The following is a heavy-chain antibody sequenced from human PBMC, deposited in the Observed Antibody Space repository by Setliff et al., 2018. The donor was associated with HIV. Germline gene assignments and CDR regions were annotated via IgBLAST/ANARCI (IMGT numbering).Heavy chain of an antibody. CDR3: ARWRWQQSEFDC. D-gene: IGHD3-3*01. CDR2: ISSSSTYV. CDR1: GFTFSTSN. Sequence: GGSLRLSCAASGFTFSTSNMNWVRQAPGKGLEWVSSISSSSTYVYYADSVKGRFTVSRDNAKNSLYLHMNSLRAEDTAVYYCARWRWQQSEFDCWGQGTLVTVSS. J-gene: IGHJ4*02. V-gene: IGHV3-21*01.